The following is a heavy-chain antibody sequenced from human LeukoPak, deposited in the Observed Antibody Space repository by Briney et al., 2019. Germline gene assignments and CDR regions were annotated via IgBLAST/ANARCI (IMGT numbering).Heavy chain of an antibody. CDR1: GYSFTSYW. CDR2: IDPRDSYT. Sequence: LGESLKISCKGSGYSFTSYWISWVRQLPGKGLEWMGRIDPRDSYTKYSPSFQGHVSISADKSISTAYLQWSSLKASDTATYYCARLESSGYYVYWGQGTLVTVSS. J-gene: IGHJ4*02. D-gene: IGHD3-22*01. CDR3: ARLESSGYYVY. V-gene: IGHV5-10-1*01.